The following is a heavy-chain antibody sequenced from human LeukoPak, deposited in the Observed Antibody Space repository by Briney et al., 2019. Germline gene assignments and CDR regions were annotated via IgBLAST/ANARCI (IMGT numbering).Heavy chain of an antibody. CDR1: GGSFSGYY. CDR2: INPSGST. J-gene: IGHJ4*02. Sequence: SETLSLTCAVYGGSFSGYYWSWIRQPPGKGLEWIGEINPSGSTNYNPSLKSRVTISVDTSKNQFSLKLSSVTAADTAVYYCARMQTPGYFDYWGQGTLVTVSS. V-gene: IGHV4-34*01. CDR3: ARMQTPGYFDY.